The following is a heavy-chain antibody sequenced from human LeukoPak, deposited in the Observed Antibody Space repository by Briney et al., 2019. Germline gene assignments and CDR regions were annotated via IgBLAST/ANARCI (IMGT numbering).Heavy chain of an antibody. CDR2: MKEDGSEK. D-gene: IGHD4-11*01. V-gene: IGHV3-7*01. J-gene: IGHJ4*02. CDR3: ARDRGYSNFDY. Sequence: GGSLRLSCVASGFRFSSYTMSWVRQAPGKGLEWVAKMKEDGSEKNYVDSVKGRFTISRDNAQDSLYLQMNSLRAEDTAVYYCARDRGYSNFDYWGQGTLVTVSS. CDR1: GFRFSSYT.